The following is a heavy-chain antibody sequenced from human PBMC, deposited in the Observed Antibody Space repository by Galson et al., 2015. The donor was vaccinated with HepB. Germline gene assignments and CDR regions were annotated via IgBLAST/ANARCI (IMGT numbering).Heavy chain of an antibody. CDR2: LYTDETP. V-gene: IGHV3-66*01. Sequence: SLRLSCAASGFIVSSNYMSWVRQAPGKGLEWVAVLYTDETPYYADSVEGRFTISRSDSNNTVFLQMNSLGADDTAVYYCARTLTSGVFDYWGQGTLVTVSS. CDR3: ARTLTSGVFDY. J-gene: IGHJ4*02. CDR1: GFIVSSNY. D-gene: IGHD4-11*01.